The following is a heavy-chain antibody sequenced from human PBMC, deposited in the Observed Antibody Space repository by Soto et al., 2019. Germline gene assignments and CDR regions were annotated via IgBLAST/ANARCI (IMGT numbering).Heavy chain of an antibody. CDR2: IVPSLDTT. J-gene: IGHJ6*02. Sequence: QVHLVQSGTEVKKPGSSVKVSCKASGGTFSSSGFSWVRQAPGQGLEWMGMIVPSLDTTNYAQKFQARVTITADEVTSTAYMEWRSLRSEGTAVYYCARWPQPRYTADPYAVDVWGQGTRVIVSS. CDR1: GGTFSSSG. D-gene: IGHD3-16*02. V-gene: IGHV1-69*11. CDR3: ARWPQPRYTADPYAVDV.